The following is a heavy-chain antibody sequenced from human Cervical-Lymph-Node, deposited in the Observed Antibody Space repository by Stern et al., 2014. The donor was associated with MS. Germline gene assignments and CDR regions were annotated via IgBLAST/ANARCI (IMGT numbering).Heavy chain of an antibody. D-gene: IGHD6-19*01. J-gene: IGHJ4*02. Sequence: QVQLQESGPGLVKPSETLSLTCSVNGGSISSSSYNWAWIRQPPGKGLEWIGRIYYSGSTYYNPSLESRVTISVDTPKNQFSLRLTSVSAADTAVYYCARMTYRSAWGLFDSWGQGTLVTVSS. V-gene: IGHV4-39*01. CDR1: GGSISSSSYN. CDR2: IYYSGST. CDR3: ARMTYRSAWGLFDS.